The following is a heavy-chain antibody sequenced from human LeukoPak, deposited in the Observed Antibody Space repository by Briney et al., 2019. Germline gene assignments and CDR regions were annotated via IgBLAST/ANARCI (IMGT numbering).Heavy chain of an antibody. Sequence: PGRSLRLSCAASGFTFSSYAMHWVRQAPGKGLEWVAVISYDGSNKYYADSVKGRFTISRDNSKNTLYLQMNSLRAEDTAVYYCARAWKEMATIPSYYYYYMDVWGKGTTVTVSS. CDR2: ISYDGSNK. CDR1: GFTFSSYA. V-gene: IGHV3-30*04. CDR3: ARAWKEMATIPSYYYYYMDV. D-gene: IGHD5-24*01. J-gene: IGHJ6*03.